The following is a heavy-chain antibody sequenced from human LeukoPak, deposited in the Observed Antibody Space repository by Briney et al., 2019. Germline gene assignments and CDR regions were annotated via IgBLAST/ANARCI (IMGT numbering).Heavy chain of an antibody. Sequence: GGSLRLSCAASGFTFSSYEMNWVRQAPGKGLEWVSYISSSGSTIYYADSVKGRFTISRDNAKNSLYLQMSSLRAEDTAVYYCARVAAAAWLDYMDVWGKGTTVTISS. CDR2: ISSSGSTI. J-gene: IGHJ6*03. CDR3: ARVAAAAWLDYMDV. V-gene: IGHV3-48*03. D-gene: IGHD6-13*01. CDR1: GFTFSSYE.